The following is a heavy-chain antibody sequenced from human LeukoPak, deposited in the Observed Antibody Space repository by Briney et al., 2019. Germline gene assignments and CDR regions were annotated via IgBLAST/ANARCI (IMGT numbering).Heavy chain of an antibody. Sequence: SETLSLTCTVSGGSISSGDYYWSWIRQPPGQGLEWIGYIYYSGSTYYNPSLKSRVTISVDTSKNQFSLKLSSVTAADTAVYYCARSRYFDWLYYYYYGMDVWGQGTTATVSS. J-gene: IGHJ6*02. D-gene: IGHD3-9*01. CDR3: ARSRYFDWLYYYYYGMDV. CDR1: GGSISSGDYY. V-gene: IGHV4-30-4*01. CDR2: IYYSGST.